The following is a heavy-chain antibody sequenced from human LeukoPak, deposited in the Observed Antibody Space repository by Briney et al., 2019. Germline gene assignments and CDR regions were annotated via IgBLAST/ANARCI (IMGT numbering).Heavy chain of an antibody. D-gene: IGHD3-16*01. V-gene: IGHV1-18*01. Sequence: ASVKVSCKAFGYTSTTYGISWVRQAPRHGLEWMGWISPYSGNTNDAQKLQGRLTMTTDTSTSTAYMELRSLRSDDTAIYYCARYYDYVRAHFDSWGQGTLVTVSS. CDR1: GYTSTTYG. CDR3: ARYYDYVRAHFDS. J-gene: IGHJ4*02. CDR2: ISPYSGNT.